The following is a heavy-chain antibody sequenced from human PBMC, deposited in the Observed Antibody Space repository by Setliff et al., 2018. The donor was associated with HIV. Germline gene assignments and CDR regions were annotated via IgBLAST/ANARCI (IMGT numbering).Heavy chain of an antibody. Sequence: PGGSLRLSCAASGFTFYNYAMYWVRQAPGKGLEWVSGILGGENDPTYYENSVMGRFIISRDNSKNTLYLHMNSLRVEDSAIYYCVRVGVRYFDYWGQGTLVTVSS. D-gene: IGHD1-26*01. J-gene: IGHJ4*02. CDR1: GFTFYNYA. CDR2: ILGGENDPT. V-gene: IGHV3-23*01. CDR3: VRVGVRYFDY.